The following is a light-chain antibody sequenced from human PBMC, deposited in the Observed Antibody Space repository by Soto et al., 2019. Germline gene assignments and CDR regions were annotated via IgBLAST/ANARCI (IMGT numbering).Light chain of an antibody. J-gene: IGLJ2*01. V-gene: IGLV3-1*01. CDR3: QAWDSNIYVV. CDR1: KLGDKY. Sequence: SYELTQPPSVSVSPGQTASITCSGAKLGDKYACWYQQKPGQSPVLVIYQDDKRPSGIPERFSGSNSGNTAPLTISGTQAMDEADYYCQAWDSNIYVVFGGGTKLTVL. CDR2: QDD.